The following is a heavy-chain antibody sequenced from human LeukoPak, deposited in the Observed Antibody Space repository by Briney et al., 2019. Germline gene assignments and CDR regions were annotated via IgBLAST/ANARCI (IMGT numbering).Heavy chain of an antibody. CDR1: GFTFSNAW. CDR2: IKSKTDGGTT. CDR3: TTRIPLTTVTPYFDY. D-gene: IGHD4-17*01. V-gene: IGHV3-15*01. Sequence: GGSLRLCCAASGFTFSNAWMSWVRQAPGKGLEWVGRIKSKTDGGTTDYAAPVKGRFTISRDDSKNTLYLQMNSLKTEDTAVYYCTTRIPLTTVTPYFDYWGQGTLVTVSS. J-gene: IGHJ4*02.